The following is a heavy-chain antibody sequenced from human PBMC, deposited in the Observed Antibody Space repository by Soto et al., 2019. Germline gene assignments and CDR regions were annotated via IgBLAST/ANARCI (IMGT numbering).Heavy chain of an antibody. CDR1: GGTISSDY. CDR2: IYYSAST. Sequence: SETMCVASTVSGGTISSDYWSWSRRTTGKGLGGSGYIYYSASTNYNPSLKSRVTISVDTSKNQFSLKLSSVTAADTAVYYCARVSPTYDILTGPEIDYWGQGTLVTVSS. D-gene: IGHD3-9*01. CDR3: ARVSPTYDILTGPEIDY. V-gene: IGHV4-59*01. J-gene: IGHJ4*02.